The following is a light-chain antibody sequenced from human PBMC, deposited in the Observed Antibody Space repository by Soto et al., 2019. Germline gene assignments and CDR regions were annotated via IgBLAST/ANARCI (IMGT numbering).Light chain of an antibody. CDR1: QSVSSSY. CDR2: GAS. Sequence: EIVLTQSPGTLSLSPGERATLSCRASQSVSSSYLAWYQQKPGQAPRLLIYGASSRATGIPDRFSGSGSGTDFTLTISRLEPEDFAMYYCQQYGSSPSVTLGQGTRLEIK. J-gene: IGKJ5*01. V-gene: IGKV3-20*01. CDR3: QQYGSSPSVT.